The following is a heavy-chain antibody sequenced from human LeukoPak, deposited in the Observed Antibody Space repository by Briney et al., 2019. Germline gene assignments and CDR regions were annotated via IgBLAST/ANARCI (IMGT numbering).Heavy chain of an antibody. CDR1: GGSISSGSYY. J-gene: IGHJ5*02. Sequence: SQTLSLACTVSGGSISSGSYYWSWIRQPAGKGLEWIGRIYTSGSTNYNPSLKSRVTISVDTSKNQFSLKLSSVTAADTAVYYCARGGYCSSINCYNNWFDPWGQGTLLTVSS. D-gene: IGHD2-2*01. CDR2: IYTSGST. V-gene: IGHV4-61*02. CDR3: ARGGYCSSINCYNNWFDP.